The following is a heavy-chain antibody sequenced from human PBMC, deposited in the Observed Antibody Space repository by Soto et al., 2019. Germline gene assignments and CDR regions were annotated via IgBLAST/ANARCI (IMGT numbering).Heavy chain of an antibody. CDR1: GYPVTAYY. D-gene: IGHD3-3*01. CDR2: INPATGAA. CDR3: ARGGGVGVAGSAAFDM. V-gene: IGHV1-2*02. J-gene: IGHJ3*02. Sequence: QLHLVQSGAVVKKPGASVTVSCSASGYPVTAYYMHWVRQAPGRGLEWMGGINPATGAAKYTQTFQGRVTMTRDTSMSTVFMELSGLTSVDTAVFYCARGGGVGVAGSAAFDMWGQGTLVTVSS.